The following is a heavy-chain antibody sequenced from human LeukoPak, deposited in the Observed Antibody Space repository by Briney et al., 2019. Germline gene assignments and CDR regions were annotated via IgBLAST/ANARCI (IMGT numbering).Heavy chain of an antibody. J-gene: IGHJ1*01. D-gene: IGHD1-20*01. Sequence: GRSLRLSCAASGFTFSSYAMHWVRQAPGKGLEWVAVISYDGSNKYYAHSVKGRFTISRDNSKNTLYLQMNSLRAEDTAVYYCARSSITFQHWGQGTLVTVSS. CDR2: ISYDGSNK. V-gene: IGHV3-30*01. CDR1: GFTFSSYA. CDR3: ARSSITFQH.